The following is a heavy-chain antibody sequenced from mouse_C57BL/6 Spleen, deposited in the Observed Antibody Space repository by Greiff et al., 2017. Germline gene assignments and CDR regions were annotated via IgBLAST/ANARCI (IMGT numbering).Heavy chain of an antibody. CDR1: GYTFTSYW. D-gene: IGHD1-1*01. Sequence: QVHVKQPGAELVRPGSSVKMSCKASGYTFTSYWMHWVKQRPIQGLEWIGNIDPSDSETHYNQKFKDKATVTVDKSSSTAYMQLSSLTSEDSAVYYCASGITTVVADYWGQGTTLTVSS. CDR2: IDPSDSET. V-gene: IGHV1-52*01. J-gene: IGHJ2*01. CDR3: ASGITTVVADY.